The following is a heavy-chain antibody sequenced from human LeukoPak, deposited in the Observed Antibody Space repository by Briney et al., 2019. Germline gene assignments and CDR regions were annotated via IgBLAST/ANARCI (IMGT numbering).Heavy chain of an antibody. J-gene: IGHJ3*02. CDR3: ARGHARDAFDI. Sequence: PSETLSLTCTVSGGSIRSYYWRWIRQPPGKGLEWIGYIYYSRSTNYNPSLKSRVTISVDTSKNQFSLKLSSVTAADTAVYYCARGHARDAFDIWGQGTMVTVSS. CDR2: IYYSRST. CDR1: GGSIRSYY. V-gene: IGHV4-59*01.